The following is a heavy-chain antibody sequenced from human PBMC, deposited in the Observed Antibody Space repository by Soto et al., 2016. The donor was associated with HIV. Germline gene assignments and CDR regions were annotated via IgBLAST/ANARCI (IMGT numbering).Heavy chain of an antibody. CDR2: IRSKANNYAT. Sequence: EVQLVESGEAWSSLGSLKLSCAASGFTFSGSAMHWVRQASGKGLEWVGRIRSKANNYATAYAASVKGRFTISRDDSKNTAYLQMDSLKTEDTAVYYCTEARYYCSGGSCPHWFDPWGQGTLVTVSS. CDR3: TEARYYCSGGSCPHWFDP. D-gene: IGHD2-15*01. CDR1: GFTFSGSA. V-gene: IGHV3-73*01. J-gene: IGHJ5*02.